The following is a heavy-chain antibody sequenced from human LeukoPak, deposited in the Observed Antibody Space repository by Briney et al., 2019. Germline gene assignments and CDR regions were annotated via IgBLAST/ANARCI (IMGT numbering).Heavy chain of an antibody. J-gene: IGHJ3*02. V-gene: IGHV1-8*03. Sequence: ASVKVSCKASGYTFTSYDINWVREATGQGLEWMGWMNPNSGNTGYAQKFQGRVTITRNTSISTAYMELSSLRSEDTAVYYCAREAHYYDSSGFPPTGTFDIWGQGTMVTVS. CDR2: MNPNSGNT. CDR3: AREAHYYDSSGFPPTGTFDI. CDR1: GYTFTSYD. D-gene: IGHD3-22*01.